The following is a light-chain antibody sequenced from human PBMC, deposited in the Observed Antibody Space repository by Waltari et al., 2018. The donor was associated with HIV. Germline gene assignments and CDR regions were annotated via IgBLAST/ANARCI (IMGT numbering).Light chain of an antibody. CDR1: SSDVGDYNY. Sequence: QSALTQPASVSGSPGQSIPISCTGTSSDVGDYNYVSWYQQHPGKAPKLMIYDVSNRPSGVSNRFSGSKSGNTASLTISGLQAEDEADYYCSSYTSSNTDVFGTGTKVTVL. V-gene: IGLV2-14*03. CDR2: DVS. CDR3: SSYTSSNTDV. J-gene: IGLJ1*01.